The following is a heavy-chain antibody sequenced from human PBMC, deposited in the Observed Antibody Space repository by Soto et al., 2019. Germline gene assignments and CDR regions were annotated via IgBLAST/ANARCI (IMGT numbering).Heavy chain of an antibody. V-gene: IGHV4-39*01. CDR2: IFSDGSP. CDR1: GASITSGDYY. J-gene: IGHJ2*01. CDR3: VRTVGSSWFFDL. D-gene: IGHD3-10*01. Sequence: QLRQSGPGLVKPPETLSLTCSVSGASITSGDYYWGWIRQPPGKGLEWIGSIFSDGSPYYNPSLQSRVTFCIDTSRNELSLKRNSPTAAATAVYYCVRTVGSSWFFDLWGRGTLITVSS.